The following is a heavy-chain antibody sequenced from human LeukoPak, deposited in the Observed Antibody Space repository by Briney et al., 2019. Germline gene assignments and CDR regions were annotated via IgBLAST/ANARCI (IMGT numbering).Heavy chain of an antibody. CDR3: ARDYGNFAYYDSSGYRYFDL. J-gene: IGHJ2*01. CDR2: IYYSGST. CDR1: GGSISSSSYY. V-gene: IGHV4-39*07. Sequence: SETLSLTCTVSGGSISSSSYYWGWIRQPPGKGLEWIGYIYYSGSTYYNPSLKSRVTISVDTSKNQFSLRLSSVTAADTAVYYCARDYGNFAYYDSSGYRYFDLWGRGTLVTVSS. D-gene: IGHD3-22*01.